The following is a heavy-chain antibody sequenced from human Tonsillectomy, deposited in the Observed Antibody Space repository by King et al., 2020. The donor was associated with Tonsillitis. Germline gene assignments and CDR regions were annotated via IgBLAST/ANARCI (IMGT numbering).Heavy chain of an antibody. D-gene: IGHD5-12*01. CDR1: GGTFSSYA. J-gene: IGHJ6*02. Sequence: QLVQSGAEVKKPGSSVKVSCKASGGTFSSYAITWVRQAPGQGLEWMGGIIPIFGTANHAQKFQGRVTITADESTSTAYMELSSLKSEDTAVDYCAGESVDIVMGNYKYRGLDVWGQGTTVTVSS. CDR2: IIPIFGTA. CDR3: AGESVDIVMGNYKYRGLDV. V-gene: IGHV1-69*01.